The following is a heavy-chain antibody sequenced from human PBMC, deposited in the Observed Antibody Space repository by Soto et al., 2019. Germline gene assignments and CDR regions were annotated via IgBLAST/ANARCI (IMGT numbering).Heavy chain of an antibody. CDR1: GGSTRSHTW. CDR2: IYHSGST. J-gene: IGHJ5*02. V-gene: IGHV4-4*02. D-gene: IGHD1-26*01. Sequence: SETLSLTCAVAGGSTRSHTWWTWVRQPPGKGLEWIGEIYHSGSTNYNPSLEGRITISVDRSKNQFSLELISVTAADTAVYYCARDEFDGSNHFGRFNPWGQGALVTVSS. CDR3: ARDEFDGSNHFGRFNP.